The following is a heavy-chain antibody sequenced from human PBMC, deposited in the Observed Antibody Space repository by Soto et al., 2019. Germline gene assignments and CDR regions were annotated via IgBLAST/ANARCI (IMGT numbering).Heavy chain of an antibody. CDR3: AKFGASGSYFQFDY. CDR2: ISGSGGST. J-gene: IGHJ4*02. Sequence: RLSCAASGFPFINFAMSWVRQSPGKGLEWVSAISGSGGSTWYADSVRGHFTISRDNSKNTLYLQMNSLRAEDTAVYYCAKFGASGSYFQFDYWGQGTLVTVSS. CDR1: GFPFINFA. D-gene: IGHD3-10*01. V-gene: IGHV3-23*01.